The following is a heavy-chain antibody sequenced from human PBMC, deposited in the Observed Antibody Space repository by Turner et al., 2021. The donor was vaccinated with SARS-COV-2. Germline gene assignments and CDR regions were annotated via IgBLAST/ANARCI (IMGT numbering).Heavy chain of an antibody. CDR3: ARLIFYSSADGLWYCDL. Sequence: QVQLQESGPGLVKPSETLSLTCPVSGGSVSRYFWSWIRQSRGQGLEWVGHLSQCGITTYNPSSKCPVIISRGTSKRKLSLAITSLTAADTAVYYCARLIFYSSADGLWYCDLWGRGTPVTVSS. V-gene: IGHV4-59*02. D-gene: IGHD6-19*01. CDR1: GGSVSRYF. J-gene: IGHJ2*01. CDR2: LSQCGIT.